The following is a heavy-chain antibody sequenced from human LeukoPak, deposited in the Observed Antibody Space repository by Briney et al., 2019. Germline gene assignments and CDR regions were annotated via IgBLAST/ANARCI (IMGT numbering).Heavy chain of an antibody. CDR2: FGTSRGII. CDR1: GFTFSRYS. CDR3: ARPPPGDGDYGYFQH. Sequence: GGSLRLSCVVSGFTFSRYSMNWVRQAPGKGLEWVSYFGTSRGIINYADSVKGRFSISIDNAKNSLYLQMNSLRDEDTAVYYCARPPPGDGDYGYFQHWGQGTLVTVSS. V-gene: IGHV3-48*02. D-gene: IGHD4-17*01. J-gene: IGHJ1*01.